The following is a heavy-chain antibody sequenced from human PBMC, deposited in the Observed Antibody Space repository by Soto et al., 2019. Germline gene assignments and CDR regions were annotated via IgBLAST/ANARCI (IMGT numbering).Heavy chain of an antibody. J-gene: IGHJ4*02. D-gene: IGHD3-3*01. V-gene: IGHV4-31*03. CDR3: ARGRFGVLDY. CDR2: IYYSGST. Sequence: PSETLSLTCTVSVGSISSGGYYWSWIRQHPGKGLEWIGYIYYSGSTYYNPSLKTRVTISVDTSKNQFSLKLSSVTAADTAVYYCARGRFGVLDYWGQGTLVTVSS. CDR1: VGSISSGGYY.